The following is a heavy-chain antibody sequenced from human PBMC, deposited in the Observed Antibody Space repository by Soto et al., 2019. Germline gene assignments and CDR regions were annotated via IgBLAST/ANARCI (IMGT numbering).Heavy chain of an antibody. CDR3: AHRLSNPPYNWFDP. D-gene: IGHD4-4*01. V-gene: IGHV2-5*02. Sequence: QITLKESGPTLVKPTQTLTLTCSFSGFSLTTSGVGVGWIRQPPGKALEWLALIYWDDDKRYSPSLKSRLTITKDTSKNQVVLTMTNMDPVDTATYYCAHRLSNPPYNWFDPWGQGALVTVSS. J-gene: IGHJ5*02. CDR1: GFSLTTSGVG. CDR2: IYWDDDK.